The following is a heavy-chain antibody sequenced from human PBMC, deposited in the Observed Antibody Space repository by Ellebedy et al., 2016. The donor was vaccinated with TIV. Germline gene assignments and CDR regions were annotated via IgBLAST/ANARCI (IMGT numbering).Heavy chain of an antibody. Sequence: SETLSLXCTVSGYSIGSGYYWGWIRQSPRKGLEWIGSMYHSGTTEYNPSLKSRVTISLDTSKNQLSLNLNSVTAADTAVYYCAKDRGIVGALWEFDYWGQGILVTVSS. V-gene: IGHV4-38-2*02. CDR3: AKDRGIVGALWEFDY. D-gene: IGHD1-26*01. CDR2: MYHSGTT. J-gene: IGHJ4*02. CDR1: GYSIGSGYY.